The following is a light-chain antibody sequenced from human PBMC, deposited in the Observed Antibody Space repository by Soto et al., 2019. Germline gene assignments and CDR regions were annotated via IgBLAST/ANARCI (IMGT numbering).Light chain of an antibody. CDR3: QQYGSSPGT. Sequence: EIVLTQSPAALSLSPGDRATLSCRASQSVGDSLAWYQQKPGQAPRLLIYGASSRATGIPDRFSGSGSGTDFTLTISRLEPEDFAVYYCQQYGSSPGTFGQGTKVDIK. CDR1: QSVGDS. V-gene: IGKV3-20*01. J-gene: IGKJ1*01. CDR2: GAS.